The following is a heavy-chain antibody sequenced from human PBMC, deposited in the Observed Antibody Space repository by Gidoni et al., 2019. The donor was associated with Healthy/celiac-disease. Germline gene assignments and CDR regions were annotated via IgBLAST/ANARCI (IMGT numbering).Heavy chain of an antibody. CDR3: ARDRGDIVVVPAALNYYYYGMDV. D-gene: IGHD2-2*01. CDR2: IYYSGST. CDR1: GGSVRSGRYS. Sequence: QVQLQESGPGLVKPSETLSLTCTLSGGSVRSGRYSWSWIRQPPGEGLEWLGYIYYSGSTNYNPSLKSRVTISVDTSKNQFSLKLSSVTAADTAVYYCARDRGDIVVVPAALNYYYYGMDVWGQGTTVTVSS. J-gene: IGHJ6*02. V-gene: IGHV4-61*01.